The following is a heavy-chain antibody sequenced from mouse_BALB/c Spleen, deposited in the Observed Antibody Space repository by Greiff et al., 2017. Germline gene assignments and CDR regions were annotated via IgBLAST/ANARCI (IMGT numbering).Heavy chain of an antibody. CDR3: ASELLRGFAY. J-gene: IGHJ3*01. V-gene: IGHV5-6-3*01. D-gene: IGHD1-1*01. CDR1: GFTFSSYG. Sequence: EVKLMESGGGLVQPGGSLKLSCAASGFTFSSYGMSWVRQTPDKRLELVATINSNGGSTYYPDSVKGRFTISRDNAKNTLYLQMSSLKSEDTAMYYCASELLRGFAYWGQGTLVTVSA. CDR2: INSNGGST.